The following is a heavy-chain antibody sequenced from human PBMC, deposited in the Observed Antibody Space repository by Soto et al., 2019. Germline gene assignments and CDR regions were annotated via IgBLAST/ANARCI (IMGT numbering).Heavy chain of an antibody. V-gene: IGHV3-7*03. J-gene: IGHJ6*02. CDR3: ARVDIVVVPAASYYYYGMDV. CDR1: GFTFSSYW. D-gene: IGHD2-2*01. CDR2: IKQDGSEK. Sequence: GGSLRLSCAASGFTFSSYWMSWVRQAPGKGLEWVANIKQDGSEKYYVDSVKGRFTISRDNAKNSLYLQMNSLRAEDAAVYYCARVDIVVVPAASYYYYGMDVWGQGTTVTVSS.